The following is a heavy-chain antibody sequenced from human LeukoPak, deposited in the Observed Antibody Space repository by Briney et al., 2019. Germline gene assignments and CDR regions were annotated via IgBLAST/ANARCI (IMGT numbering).Heavy chain of an antibody. V-gene: IGHV3-43*02. CDR1: GFTFDDYA. J-gene: IGHJ4*02. Sequence: PGGSLRLSRAASGFTFDDYAMHWVRQAPGKGLEWVSLISGDGGSTYYADSVKGRFTISRDNSKNSLYLQMNSLRTEDTALYYCAKDRPYYYDSSGYPDYWGQGTLVTVSS. D-gene: IGHD3-22*01. CDR3: AKDRPYYYDSSGYPDY. CDR2: ISGDGGST.